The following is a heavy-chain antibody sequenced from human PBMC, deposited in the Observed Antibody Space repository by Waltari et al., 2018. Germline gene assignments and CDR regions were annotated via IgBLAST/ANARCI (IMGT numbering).Heavy chain of an antibody. Sequence: QVQLVESGGGVVQPGRSLRLSCAASGFTFSSYAMHWVRQAPGKGLEWVAVISYDGSNKDYADSVKGRFTISRDNSKNTLYLQMNSLRAEDTAVYYCASLYDSSGYTFDYWGQGTLVTVSS. CDR1: GFTFSSYA. J-gene: IGHJ4*02. V-gene: IGHV3-30*01. CDR2: ISYDGSNK. D-gene: IGHD3-22*01. CDR3: ASLYDSSGYTFDY.